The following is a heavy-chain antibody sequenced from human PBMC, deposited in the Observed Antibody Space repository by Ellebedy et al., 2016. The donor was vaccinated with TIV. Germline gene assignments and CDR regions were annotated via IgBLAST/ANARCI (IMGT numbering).Heavy chain of an antibody. Sequence: GESLKISCAASGFIVSSNHMSWVRQAPGKGLEWVSALYSGGNTYYADSVKGRFTISRDISKNTVYLQMNSLRAEDTAVYYRARGSNFRVVFDGRDVWGQGTTVTVSS. CDR3: ARGSNFRVVFDGRDV. V-gene: IGHV3-66*01. CDR1: GFIVSSNH. J-gene: IGHJ6*02. CDR2: LYSGGNT. D-gene: IGHD2-15*01.